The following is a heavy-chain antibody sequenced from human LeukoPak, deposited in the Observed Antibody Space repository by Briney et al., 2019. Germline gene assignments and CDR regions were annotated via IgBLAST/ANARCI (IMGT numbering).Heavy chain of an antibody. J-gene: IGHJ5*02. CDR1: GGTFSSYA. CDR2: IIPIFGTA. D-gene: IGHD2-2*01. Sequence: ASVKVSCKASGGTFSSYAISWVRQAPGQGLEWMGRIIPIFGTANYAQKFQGRVTITTDESTSTAYMEPSSLRSEGTAVYYCARERDCSSTSCYDPWGQGTLVTVSS. CDR3: ARERDCSSTSCYDP. V-gene: IGHV1-69*05.